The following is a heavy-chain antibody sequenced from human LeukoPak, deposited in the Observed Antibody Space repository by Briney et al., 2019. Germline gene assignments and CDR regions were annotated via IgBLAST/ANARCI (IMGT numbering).Heavy chain of an antibody. D-gene: IGHD1-1*01. CDR3: ARDSPVLAAFDI. CDR1: GFTFSSYA. Sequence: PGGSLRLSCAASGFTFSSYAMHWVRRAPGKGLEWVAVISYDGSNKYYADSVKGRFTISRDNSKNTLYLQMNSLRAEDTAVYYCARDSPVLAAFDIWGQGTMVTVSS. V-gene: IGHV3-30*04. CDR2: ISYDGSNK. J-gene: IGHJ3*02.